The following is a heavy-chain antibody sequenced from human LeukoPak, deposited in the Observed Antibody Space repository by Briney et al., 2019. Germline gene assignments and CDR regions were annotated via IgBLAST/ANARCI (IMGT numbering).Heavy chain of an antibody. J-gene: IGHJ4*02. CDR2: IWYDGSNK. CDR3: AKDPVGVAVAGPFDY. CDR1: GFTFSRYG. V-gene: IGHV3-33*06. Sequence: GRSLRLSCAASGFTFSRYGMHWVRQAPGKGLEGVAVIWYDGSNKYYADSVKGRFTISRDNSKNTLYLQMNSLRAEDTAVYYCAKDPVGVAVAGPFDYWGQGTLVTVSS. D-gene: IGHD6-19*01.